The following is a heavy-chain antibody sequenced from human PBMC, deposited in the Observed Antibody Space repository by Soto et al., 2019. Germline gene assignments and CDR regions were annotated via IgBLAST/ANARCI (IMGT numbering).Heavy chain of an antibody. CDR1: GFIFSNFG. CDR2: IWYDGSNE. V-gene: IGHV3-33*01. Sequence: GGSLRLSCAASGFIFSNFGMHWVRQAPGKGLEWVAVIWYDGSNEYYADSVKGRFTISKDNSKNTLYLQMNSLRAEDTAVYYCARDGTTGTTNYPYAMDVWGQGTTVTVSS. D-gene: IGHD4-17*01. CDR3: ARDGTTGTTNYPYAMDV. J-gene: IGHJ6*02.